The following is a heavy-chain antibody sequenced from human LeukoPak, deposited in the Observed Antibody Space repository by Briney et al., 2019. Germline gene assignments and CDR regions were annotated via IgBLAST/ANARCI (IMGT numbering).Heavy chain of an antibody. CDR2: TSGGST. CDR1: GFTFSSYA. D-gene: IGHD2-2*01. J-gene: IGHJ6*04. Sequence: GGSLRLSCADSGFTFSSYAMSWVRPAPEKGLEWVSTTSGGSTYYADSVKGRFTISRDNSKSTLYLQMNSLRAEDTAVYYCAKGDCSSTTCPGFYGMDVWGRGTTVTVSS. V-gene: IGHV3-23*01. CDR3: AKGDCSSTTCPGFYGMDV.